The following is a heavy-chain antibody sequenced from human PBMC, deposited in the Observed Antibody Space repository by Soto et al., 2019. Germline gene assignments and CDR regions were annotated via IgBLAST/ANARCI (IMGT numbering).Heavy chain of an antibody. J-gene: IGHJ3*02. Sequence: EVQLVESGGGLVKPGGSLRLSCAASGFTFSSYSMNWVRQAPGKGLEWVSSISSSSSYIYYADSVKGRFTISRDNAKNPLDRQMNSLRAEDTAVYYCARNDPRVAFDIWGQGTMVTVSS. CDR1: GFTFSSYS. CDR2: ISSSSSYI. V-gene: IGHV3-21*01. CDR3: ARNDPRVAFDI.